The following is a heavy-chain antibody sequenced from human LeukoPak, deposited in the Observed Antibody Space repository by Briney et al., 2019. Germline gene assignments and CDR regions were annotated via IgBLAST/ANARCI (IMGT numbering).Heavy chain of an antibody. J-gene: IGHJ3*02. Sequence: PSETLTLTCTVSGGSINSGNYYWSWIRQPAGKGLEWLGRINTSGRINYTPSLKSRITISVDTSKNQFSLYLSSVTAADTAVYYCARLNLPATLGAFDIWGQGTMVTVSS. CDR1: GGSINSGNYY. D-gene: IGHD2-2*01. V-gene: IGHV4-61*02. CDR2: INTSGRI. CDR3: ARLNLPATLGAFDI.